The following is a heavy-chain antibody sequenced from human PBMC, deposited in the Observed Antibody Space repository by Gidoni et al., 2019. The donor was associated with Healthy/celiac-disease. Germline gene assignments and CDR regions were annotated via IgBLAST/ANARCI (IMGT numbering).Heavy chain of an antibody. CDR1: GFTFSSYA. D-gene: IGHD2-2*01. V-gene: IGHV3-30-3*01. Sequence: QVQLVESGGGVVQPGRSLRLSCAASGFTFSSYALHWVRQAPGKGLEWVAVISYDGSNKYYADSVKGRFTISRDNSKNTLYLQMNSLRAEDTAVYYCARDKEIVPAVTVYNWFDPWGQGTLVTVSS. CDR3: ARDKEIVPAVTVYNWFDP. J-gene: IGHJ5*02. CDR2: ISYDGSNK.